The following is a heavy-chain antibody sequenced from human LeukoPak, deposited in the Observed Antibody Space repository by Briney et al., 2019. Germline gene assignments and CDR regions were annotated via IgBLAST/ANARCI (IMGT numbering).Heavy chain of an antibody. CDR3: ARDASGYSSSWYGTGDY. CDR2: ISYDGSNK. CDR1: GFTFSSYA. J-gene: IGHJ4*02. D-gene: IGHD6-13*01. V-gene: IGHV3-30-3*01. Sequence: GGSLRLSCAASGFTFSSYAMQWVRQAPGKGLEWVAVISYDGSNKYYADSVKGRFTISRDNSKNTLYLQMNSLRAEDTAVYYCARDASGYSSSWYGTGDYWGQGTLVTVSS.